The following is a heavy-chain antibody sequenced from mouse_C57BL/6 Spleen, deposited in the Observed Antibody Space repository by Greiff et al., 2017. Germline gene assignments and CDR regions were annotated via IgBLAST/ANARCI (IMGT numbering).Heavy chain of an antibody. V-gene: IGHV1-82*01. Sequence: VKVVESGPELVKPGASVKISCKASGYAFSSSWMNWVKQRPGKGLEWIGRIYPGDGDTNYNGKFKGKATLTADKSSSTAYMQLSSLTSEDSAVYFCARGEDYFDYWGQGTTLTVSS. J-gene: IGHJ2*01. CDR3: ARGEDYFDY. CDR1: GYAFSSSW. CDR2: IYPGDGDT.